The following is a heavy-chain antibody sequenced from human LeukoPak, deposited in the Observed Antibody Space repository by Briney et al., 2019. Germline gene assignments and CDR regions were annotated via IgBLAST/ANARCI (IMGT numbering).Heavy chain of an antibody. CDR3: AKRTVWRRITTFGVAPGTFDY. V-gene: IGHV3-23*01. Sequence: GGSLRLSCAASGFTFSSYAMSWVRQAPGKGLEWVSAISGSGGSTYYADSVKGRFTISRDNSKNTLYLQMNSLRAEDTAVYYCAKRTVWRRITTFGVAPGTFDYWGQGTLVTVSS. CDR1: GFTFSSYA. D-gene: IGHD3-3*01. CDR2: ISGSGGST. J-gene: IGHJ4*02.